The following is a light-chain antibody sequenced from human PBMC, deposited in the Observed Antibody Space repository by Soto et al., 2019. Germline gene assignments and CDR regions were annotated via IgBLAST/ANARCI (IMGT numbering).Light chain of an antibody. CDR1: QSISSW. J-gene: IGKJ4*01. CDR3: QQYNSYSPLT. Sequence: DIQMTQSPSTLSASVGDRVTITCLSSQSISSWLAWYQQKPGKAPKLLIYKASSLESGVPSRLSGSGSGTEFTLTISSLQPDDFATYYCQQYNSYSPLTFGGGTKVDIK. CDR2: KAS. V-gene: IGKV1-5*03.